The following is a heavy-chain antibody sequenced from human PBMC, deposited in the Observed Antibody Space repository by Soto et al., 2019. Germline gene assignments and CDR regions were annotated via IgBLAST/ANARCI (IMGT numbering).Heavy chain of an antibody. Sequence: QVQLVQSGAEVKKPGASVKVSCKASGYTFTSYYMHWVRQAPGQGLEWMGIINPSGGSTSYAQKFQGRVTMTRDTSTSTVYMELSSLRCEDTAVYYCASVAVAGNWFDPWGQGTLVTVSS. CDR2: INPSGGST. CDR3: ASVAVAGNWFDP. CDR1: GYTFTSYY. D-gene: IGHD6-19*01. J-gene: IGHJ5*02. V-gene: IGHV1-46*01.